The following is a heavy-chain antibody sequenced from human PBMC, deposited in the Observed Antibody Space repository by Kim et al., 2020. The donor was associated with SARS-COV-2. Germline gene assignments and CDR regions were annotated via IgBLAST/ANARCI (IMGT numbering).Heavy chain of an antibody. D-gene: IGHD6-13*01. J-gene: IGHJ4*02. Sequence: GGSTYKADAVKGRFTISRDNSKNTLYVQMNSLRAEDTAVYYCVKGGAAGDWGQGTLVTVSS. V-gene: IGHV3-23*01. CDR3: VKGGAAGD. CDR2: GGST.